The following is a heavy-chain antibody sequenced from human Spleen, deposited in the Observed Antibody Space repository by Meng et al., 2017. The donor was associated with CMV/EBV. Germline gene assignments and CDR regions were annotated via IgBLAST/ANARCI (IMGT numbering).Heavy chain of an antibody. CDR2: ISAYNGNT. J-gene: IGHJ4*02. CDR1: GYTFTSYG. D-gene: IGHD3-3*01. Sequence: QVQLVQSGAEVKKPGXSVKVSXKASGYTFTSYGISWVRQAPGQGLEWMGWISAYNGNTNYAQKLQGRVTMTTDTSTSTAYMELRSLRSDDTAVYYCARWEAFGEWLLYPQPEGYFDDWGQGTLVTVSS. V-gene: IGHV1-18*01. CDR3: ARWEAFGEWLLYPQPEGYFDD.